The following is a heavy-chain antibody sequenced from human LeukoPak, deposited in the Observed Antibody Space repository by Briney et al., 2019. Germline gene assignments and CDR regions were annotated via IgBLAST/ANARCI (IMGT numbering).Heavy chain of an antibody. D-gene: IGHD4-23*01. CDR3: AKGYGGNYHYYYMDV. Sequence: GGSLRLSCAASGFTFSSYGMHWVRQAPGKGLEWVAFIRYDGSNKYYADSVKGRFTISRDNSKNTLYLQMNSLRAEDTAVYYCAKGYGGNYHYYYMDVWGKGTTVTVSS. V-gene: IGHV3-30*02. CDR1: GFTFSSYG. CDR2: IRYDGSNK. J-gene: IGHJ6*03.